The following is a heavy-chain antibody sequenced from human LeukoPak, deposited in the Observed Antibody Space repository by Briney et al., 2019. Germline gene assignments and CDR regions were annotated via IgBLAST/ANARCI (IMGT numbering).Heavy chain of an antibody. Sequence: LGASVKVSCKASGYTFTGNGITWVRQAPEQGLEWMGWINAYNGNTVYAQMFEGRVTLITDTSTTTAYMELTNLRSDDTAIYYCARAGYCSGAACYGEGIDYWGQGTLVTVSS. CDR3: ARAGYCSGAACYGEGIDY. CDR2: INAYNGNT. J-gene: IGHJ4*02. D-gene: IGHD2-15*01. V-gene: IGHV1-18*01. CDR1: GYTFTGNG.